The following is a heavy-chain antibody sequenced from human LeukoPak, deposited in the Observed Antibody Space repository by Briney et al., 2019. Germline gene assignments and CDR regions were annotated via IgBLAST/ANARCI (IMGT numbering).Heavy chain of an antibody. CDR2: MNPNSGNT. D-gene: IGHD4-23*01. Sequence: GASVKVSCKASGYTFTSYDINWVRQATGQGLVWMGWMNPNSGNTGYAQKFQGRVTMTRNTSISTAYMELSSLRSEDTAVYYCARGPIQYSGNSYWFDPWGQGTLVTVSS. J-gene: IGHJ5*02. CDR1: GYTFTSYD. CDR3: ARGPIQYSGNSYWFDP. V-gene: IGHV1-8*01.